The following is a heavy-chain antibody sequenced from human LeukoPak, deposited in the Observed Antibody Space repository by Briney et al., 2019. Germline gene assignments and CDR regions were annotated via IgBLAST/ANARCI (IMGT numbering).Heavy chain of an antibody. CDR1: GYSFTSYW. CDR3: ARHRSGFGMDV. Sequence: GESLHISCQGSGYSFTSYWIGWVRQMPGKGVEWVGIIYSGDSDTRYSPSFQGQVTISADKSISTAYLQWSSLKASDTAMYYGARHRSGFGMDVWGQGTTVTVSS. D-gene: IGHD3-3*01. CDR2: IYSGDSDT. J-gene: IGHJ6*02. V-gene: IGHV5-51*01.